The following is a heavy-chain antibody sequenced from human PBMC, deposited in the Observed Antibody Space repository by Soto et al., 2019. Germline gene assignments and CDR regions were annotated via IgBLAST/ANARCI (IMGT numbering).Heavy chain of an antibody. Sequence: QVQLVESGGGVVQPGTSLRLSCAASGFTLINYGMPWVRQAPGTGLEWVAAISSDGRDKYYADSVKGRLTISRDNSKNTLYLQMHSLRAEDTAFYYCAKDQGIAAAHGIDWGQGTMVTVSS. CDR2: ISSDGRDK. V-gene: IGHV3-30*18. J-gene: IGHJ3*01. CDR1: GFTLINYG. D-gene: IGHD6-13*01. CDR3: AKDQGIAAAHGID.